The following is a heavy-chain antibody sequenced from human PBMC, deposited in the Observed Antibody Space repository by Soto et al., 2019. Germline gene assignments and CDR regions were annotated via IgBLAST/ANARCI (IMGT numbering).Heavy chain of an antibody. CDR1: GFTFTSSA. CDR2: IVVGSGNT. J-gene: IGHJ4*02. D-gene: IGHD1-26*01. V-gene: IGHV1-58*02. CDR3: AAGPSGSYSTFDY. Sequence: SLKVSCKASGFTFTSSAMQWVRQARGQRLEWIGWIVVGSGNTNYAQKFQERVTITRDMSTSTAYMELSSLRSEDTAVYYCAAGPSGSYSTFDYWGQGTLVTVSS.